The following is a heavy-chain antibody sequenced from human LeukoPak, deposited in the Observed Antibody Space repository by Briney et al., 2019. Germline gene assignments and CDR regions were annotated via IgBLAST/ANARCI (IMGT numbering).Heavy chain of an antibody. Sequence: SVKVSCKASGGTFSSYAISWVRQAPGQGLQWMGGIIPIFGTANYAQKFQGRVTITADESTSTAYMELSSLRSEDTAVYYCARERVSWFDPWGQGTLVTVSS. V-gene: IGHV1-69*01. D-gene: IGHD3-22*01. CDR2: IIPIFGTA. CDR1: GGTFSSYA. J-gene: IGHJ5*02. CDR3: ARERVSWFDP.